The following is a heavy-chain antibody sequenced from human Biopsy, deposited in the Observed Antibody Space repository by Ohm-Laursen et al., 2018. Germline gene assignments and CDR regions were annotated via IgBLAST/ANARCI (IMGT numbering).Heavy chain of an antibody. V-gene: IGHV4-39*01. CDR1: GDSISSSTYY. D-gene: IGHD3-22*01. CDR2: IRNT. Sequence: SDTLSLTCSVPGDSISSSTYYWGWIRQPPGKGLEWIGTIRNTYFRTSLKSRVTMSVDTSKNQFSLKLSSVTAADTGVYYCASVVLGPTNDAFDLWGQGTMVVVSS. J-gene: IGHJ3*01. CDR3: ASVVLGPTNDAFDL.